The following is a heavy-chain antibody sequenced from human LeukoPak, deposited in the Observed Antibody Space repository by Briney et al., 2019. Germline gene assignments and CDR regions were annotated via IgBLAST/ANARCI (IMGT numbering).Heavy chain of an antibody. CDR3: ARGRASSGWSYFDY. Sequence: PSETLSLTCAVYGGAFSGYYWGWSRERPGKGREWGWEINPSVSTNYNPSLKSRLTISVDTSKNQFSLKLRSVTAADTAVSYCARGRASSGWSYFDYWGQGTLVTVSS. CDR1: GGAFSGYY. J-gene: IGHJ4*02. V-gene: IGHV4-34*01. CDR2: INPSVST. D-gene: IGHD6-19*01.